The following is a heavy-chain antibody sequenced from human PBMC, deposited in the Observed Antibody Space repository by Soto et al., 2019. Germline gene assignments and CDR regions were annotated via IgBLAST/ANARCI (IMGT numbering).Heavy chain of an antibody. D-gene: IGHD5-18*01. V-gene: IGHV4-34*01. CDR3: ARGRTSGYRFGPPNSLYYAMEV. J-gene: IGHJ6*04. CDR1: SASLGDHY. Sequence: PSETLSLTCAVFSASLGDHYWAWIRQSPDKGLEWIGEVHPSGSTDYNQSLKSRLTLSLDTSKNQSSLKVASVTAAETAVYFCARGRTSGYRFGPPNSLYYAMEVRGTGTTVT. CDR2: VHPSGST.